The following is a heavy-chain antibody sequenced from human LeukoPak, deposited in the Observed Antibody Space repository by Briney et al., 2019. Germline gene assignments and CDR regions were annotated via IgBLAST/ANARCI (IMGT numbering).Heavy chain of an antibody. Sequence: GRSLRLSCAASGFTFSSYAMHWVRQAPGKGLEWVAVISYDGSNKYYADSVKGRFTISRDNAKNSLYLQMNSLRAEDTAVYYCAKDVDAAAGLGFDYWGQGTLVTVSS. V-gene: IGHV3-30*04. CDR2: ISYDGSNK. CDR3: AKDVDAAAGLGFDY. D-gene: IGHD6-13*01. J-gene: IGHJ4*02. CDR1: GFTFSSYA.